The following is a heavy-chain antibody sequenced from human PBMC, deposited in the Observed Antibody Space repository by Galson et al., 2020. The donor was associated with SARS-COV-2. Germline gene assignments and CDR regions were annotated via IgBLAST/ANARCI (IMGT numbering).Heavy chain of an antibody. V-gene: IGHV3-9*01. CDR1: GFTFDDYA. J-gene: IGHJ6*02. CDR2: ISWNSGSI. CDR3: ATLGGGSATNYYYYGMDV. D-gene: IGHD2-15*01. Sequence: LSLTCAASGFTFDDYAMHWVRQAPGKGLEWVSGISWNSGSIGYADSVKGRFTISRDNAKNSLYLQMNSLRAEDTALYYCATLGGGSATNYYYYGMDVWGQGTTVTVSS.